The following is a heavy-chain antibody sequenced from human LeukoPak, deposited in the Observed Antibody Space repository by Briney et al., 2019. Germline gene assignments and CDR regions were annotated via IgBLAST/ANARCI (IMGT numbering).Heavy chain of an antibody. CDR1: GYTFTSYG. V-gene: IGHV1-18*01. Sequence: ASVKVSCKASGYTFTSYGISWVRQAPGQGLEWMGWISAYNGNTNYAQNLQGRLTMTTDTSTSTAYMELRSLRSDDTAVYYCAKVPSWTGPRMYYFDYWGQGTLVTVSS. CDR3: AKVPSWTGPRMYYFDY. J-gene: IGHJ4*02. D-gene: IGHD3/OR15-3a*01. CDR2: ISAYNGNT.